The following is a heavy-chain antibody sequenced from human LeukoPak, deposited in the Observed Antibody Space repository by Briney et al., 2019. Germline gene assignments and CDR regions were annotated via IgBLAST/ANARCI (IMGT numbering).Heavy chain of an antibody. V-gene: IGHV4-59*01. CDR3: ARVSYYYGSGSYYSYFDY. CDR1: GGSISSYY. Sequence: SETLSLTCTVSGGSISSYYWSWIRQPPGKGLEWIGYIYYSGSTNYNPSLKSRVTISVDTSKNQFSLKLSSVTAADTAVYYCARVSYYYGSGSYYSYFDYWGQGTLVTVSS. D-gene: IGHD3-10*01. CDR2: IYYSGST. J-gene: IGHJ4*02.